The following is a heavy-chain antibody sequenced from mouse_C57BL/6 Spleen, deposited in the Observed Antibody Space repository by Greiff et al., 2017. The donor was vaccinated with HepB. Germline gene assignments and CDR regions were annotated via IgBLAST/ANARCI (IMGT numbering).Heavy chain of an antibody. D-gene: IGHD6-2*01. CDR3: VRKSVFYAMDY. CDR1: GYAFSSYW. J-gene: IGHJ4*01. V-gene: IGHV1-80*01. CDR2: IYPGDGDT. Sequence: VQLQQSGAELVKPGASVKISCKASGYAFSSYWMNWVKQRPGKGLEWIGQIYPGDGDTNYNGKFKGKATLTADKSSSTAYMQLSSLTSEDSAVYFCVRKSVFYAMDYWGQGTSVTVSS.